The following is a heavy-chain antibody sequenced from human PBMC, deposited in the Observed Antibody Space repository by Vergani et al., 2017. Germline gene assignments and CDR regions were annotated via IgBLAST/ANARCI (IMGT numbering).Heavy chain of an antibody. D-gene: IGHD2-15*01. Sequence: EVQLVASGGTLVQPGGSLRLSCAASGFTFSDHYMDWVRQAPGKGLEWIGRSRNKANSYSTVYAASMKGRFTISRDESKNCMYLQMNSLKTEDTAVYYCSRGGDVAPCCNPMDVWGQGTTVTVSS. J-gene: IGHJ6*02. V-gene: IGHV3-72*01. CDR2: SRNKANSYST. CDR1: GFTFSDHY. CDR3: SRGGDVAPCCNPMDV.